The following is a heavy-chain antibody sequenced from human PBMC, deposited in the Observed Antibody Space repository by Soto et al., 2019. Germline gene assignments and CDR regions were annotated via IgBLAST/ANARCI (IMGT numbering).Heavy chain of an antibody. V-gene: IGHV4-30-4*01. Sequence: TLSLTCTVSGGSISSGDYYWSWIRQPPGKGLEWIGYIYYSGSTYYNPSLKSRVTISVDTSKNQFSLKLSSVTAADTAVYYCARRRDGYNTNWFDPWGQGTLVTVSS. CDR3: ARRRDGYNTNWFDP. CDR2: IYYSGST. D-gene: IGHD5-12*01. J-gene: IGHJ5*02. CDR1: GGSISSGDYY.